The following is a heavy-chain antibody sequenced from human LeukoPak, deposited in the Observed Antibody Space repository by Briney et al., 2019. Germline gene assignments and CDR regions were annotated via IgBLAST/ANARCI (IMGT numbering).Heavy chain of an antibody. V-gene: IGHV4-34*01. D-gene: IGHD3-3*01. CDR1: GGSFSGYY. Sequence: SETLSLTCAVYGGSFSGYYWSWIRQPPGKGLEWVGEINHSGSTNYNPSLKSRVTISVDTSKNQFSLKLSSVTAADTAVYYCARVADFWSGYNGRFDYWGQGTLVTVSS. CDR2: INHSGST. J-gene: IGHJ4*02. CDR3: ARVADFWSGYNGRFDY.